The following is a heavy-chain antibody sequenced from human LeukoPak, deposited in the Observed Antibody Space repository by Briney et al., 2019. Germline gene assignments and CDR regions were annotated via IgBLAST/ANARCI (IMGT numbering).Heavy chain of an antibody. J-gene: IGHJ3*02. CDR1: GYTLTSYY. Sequence: AAVKVSCKASGYTLTSYYMHLVGQAPGQRLEWMGVINPCVGSTSYGQKFQGRVTMTRDTSPSTVYMEQSSLTSEDTAVYYCSRVKRERTAPAGTQDAFDIWGQGTMVTVSS. CDR2: INPCVGST. V-gene: IGHV1-46*01. CDR3: SRVKRERTAPAGTQDAFDI. D-gene: IGHD6-13*01.